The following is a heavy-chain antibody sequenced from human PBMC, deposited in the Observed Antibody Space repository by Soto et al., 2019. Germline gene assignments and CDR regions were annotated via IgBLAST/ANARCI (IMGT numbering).Heavy chain of an antibody. CDR2: IYYSGST. CDR1: GGSISSYY. D-gene: IGHD6-19*01. J-gene: IGHJ4*02. Sequence: SETLSLTCTVSGGSISSYYWSWIRQPPGKGLEWIGYIYYSGSTNYNPSLKSRVTISVDTSKNQFSLKLSSVTAADTAVYYCARHLKWLVFDYWGQGSLVTGSS. CDR3: ARHLKWLVFDY. V-gene: IGHV4-59*08.